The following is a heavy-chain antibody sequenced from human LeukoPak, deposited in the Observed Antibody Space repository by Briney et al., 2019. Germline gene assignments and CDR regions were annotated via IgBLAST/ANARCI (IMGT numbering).Heavy chain of an antibody. CDR1: GGSISSSSYY. Sequence: KPSETLSLTCTVSGGSISSSSYYWGWIRQPPGKGLEWVGSIYYSGSTYYNPSLKSRVTISVDTSKNQFSLKLSPVTAADTAVYYCARHPKQWLVPDLWGQGTLVTVSS. CDR3: ARHPKQWLVPDL. V-gene: IGHV4-39*01. J-gene: IGHJ4*02. D-gene: IGHD6-19*01. CDR2: IYYSGST.